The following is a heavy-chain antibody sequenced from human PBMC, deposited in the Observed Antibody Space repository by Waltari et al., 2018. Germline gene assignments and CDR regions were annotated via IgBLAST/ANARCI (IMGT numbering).Heavy chain of an antibody. CDR3: ARDWHYYEDFDY. V-gene: IGHV1-46*01. CDR2: INPSGGST. D-gene: IGHD3-22*01. CDR1: GYTFTSSY. Sequence: VQLVESGGGLVQHGGSLRLSCAASGYTFTSSYMHWVRQAPGQGLEWMGIINPSGGSTSYAQKFQGRVTMTRDTSTSTVYMELSSLRSEDTAVYYCARDWHYYEDFDYWGQGTLVTVSS. J-gene: IGHJ4*02.